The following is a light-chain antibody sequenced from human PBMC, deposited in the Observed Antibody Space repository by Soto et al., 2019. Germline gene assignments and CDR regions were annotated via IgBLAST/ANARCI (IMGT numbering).Light chain of an antibody. CDR2: VAS. Sequence: DIQMTQSPSSLYASVGDRVTITCRASQSIRRYLNWYQQKSGKAPKLLIYVASSLQSGVPSRFSGSESGTEFTLTISSLQSEDFAVYYCQQYNNWPLWTFGQGTKVEIK. J-gene: IGKJ1*01. CDR3: QQYNNWPLWT. V-gene: IGKV1-39*01. CDR1: QSIRRY.